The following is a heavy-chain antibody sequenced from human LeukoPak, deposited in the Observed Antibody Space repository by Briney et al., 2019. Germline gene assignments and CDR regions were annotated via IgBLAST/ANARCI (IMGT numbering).Heavy chain of an antibody. CDR3: ARGAIFVGGVGAQDY. Sequence: GGSLRLSCAASGFTVTGNYMSWVRQAPGKGLEWVSVIYSGGSTFYADTVKGRFTISRDNSKNTLFLQMHSLRAEDTAVYYCARGAIFVGGVGAQDYWGQGTLVTVSS. V-gene: IGHV3-53*01. CDR1: GFTVTGNY. J-gene: IGHJ4*02. CDR2: IYSGGST. D-gene: IGHD1-26*01.